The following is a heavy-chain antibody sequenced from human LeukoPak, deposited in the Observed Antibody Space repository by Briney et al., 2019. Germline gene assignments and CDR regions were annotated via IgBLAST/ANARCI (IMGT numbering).Heavy chain of an antibody. V-gene: IGHV3-48*04. CDR2: ISSSSSTI. CDR1: GFTFSSYS. Sequence: GGSLRLSCAASGFTFSSYSMNWVRQAPGKGLEWVSYISSSSSTIYYADSVKGRFTISRDNAKNSLYLQMNSLRAEDTAVYYCVRTRFSGYDLDLNWFDPWGQGTLVTVSS. CDR3: VRTRFSGYDLDLNWFDP. D-gene: IGHD5-12*01. J-gene: IGHJ5*02.